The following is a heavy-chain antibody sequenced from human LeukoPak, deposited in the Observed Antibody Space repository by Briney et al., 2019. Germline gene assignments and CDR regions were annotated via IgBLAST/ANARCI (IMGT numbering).Heavy chain of an antibody. CDR2: INHSGST. D-gene: IGHD3-22*01. Sequence: PSETLSLTCAVYGGSLSGYYWSWIRQPPGKGLEWIGEINHSGSTNYNPSLKSRVTISVDTSKNQFSLKLSSVTAADTAVYYCARVNTMIVVVPDYFDYWGQGTLVTVSS. CDR1: GGSLSGYY. V-gene: IGHV4-34*01. CDR3: ARVNTMIVVVPDYFDY. J-gene: IGHJ4*02.